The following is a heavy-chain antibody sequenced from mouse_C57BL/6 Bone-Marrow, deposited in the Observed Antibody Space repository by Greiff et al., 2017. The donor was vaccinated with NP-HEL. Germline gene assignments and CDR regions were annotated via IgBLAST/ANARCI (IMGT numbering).Heavy chain of an antibody. D-gene: IGHD3-2*02. CDR1: GYAFSSYW. CDR3: ARERRQLRLDYAMDY. J-gene: IGHJ4*01. Sequence: QVQLKQSGAELVKPGASVKISCKASGYAFSSYWMNWVKQRPGKGLEWIGQIYPGDGDTNYNGKFKGKATLTADKSSSTAYMQLSSLTSEDSAVYFCARERRQLRLDYAMDYWGQGTSVTVSS. V-gene: IGHV1-80*01. CDR2: IYPGDGDT.